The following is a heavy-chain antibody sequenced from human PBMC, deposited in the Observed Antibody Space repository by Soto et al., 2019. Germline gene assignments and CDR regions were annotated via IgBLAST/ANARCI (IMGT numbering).Heavy chain of an antibody. J-gene: IGHJ3*02. CDR1: GFTVSSNY. V-gene: IGHV3-53*01. CDR2: IYSGGST. D-gene: IGHD3-22*01. Sequence: GGSLRLSCAASGFTVSSNYMSWVRQAPGKGLEWASVIYSGGSTYYADSVKGRFTISRDNSKNTLYLQMNSLRAEDTAVYYCARKTYYYDSSGSLIWGQGTMVTVSS. CDR3: ARKTYYYDSSGSLI.